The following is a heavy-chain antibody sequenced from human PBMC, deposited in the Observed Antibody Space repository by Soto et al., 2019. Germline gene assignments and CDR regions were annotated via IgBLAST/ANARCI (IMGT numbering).Heavy chain of an antibody. CDR1: GYTFTSYD. CDR2: MNPNSGNT. D-gene: IGHD6-19*01. CDR3: ARGSYSSGWYGEPGDYYYGMDV. V-gene: IGHV1-8*01. Sequence: QVQLVQSGAEVKKPGASVKVSCKASGYTFTSYDINWVRQATGQGLEWMGWMNPNSGNTGYAQKFRGRVTMTRNTSISTAYMELSSLRSEDTAVYYCARGSYSSGWYGEPGDYYYGMDVWGQGTTVTVSS. J-gene: IGHJ6*02.